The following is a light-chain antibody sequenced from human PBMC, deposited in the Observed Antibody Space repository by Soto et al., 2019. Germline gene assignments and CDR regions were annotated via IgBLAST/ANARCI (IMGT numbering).Light chain of an antibody. CDR2: EVS. CDR1: SSDVGGHNH. J-gene: IGLJ2*01. V-gene: IGLV2-8*01. Sequence: QSALTQPPSASGSPGQSVTISCTGSSSDVGGHNHVSWYQQHPGKAPKLMIYEVSKRPSGVPDRFSGSKSVNTASLTVSGLQAEDEAHYYCSSYAGNMNLIFGGGTKLTVL. CDR3: SSYAGNMNLI.